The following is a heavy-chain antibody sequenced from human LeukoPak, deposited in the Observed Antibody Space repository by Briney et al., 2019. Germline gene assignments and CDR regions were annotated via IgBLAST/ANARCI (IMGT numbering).Heavy chain of an antibody. CDR2: ISSSSSYI. J-gene: IGHJ4*02. CDR1: GFTFSSYS. D-gene: IGHD1-26*01. Sequence: GGSLRLSCAASGFTFSSYSMNWVRQAPGKGLEWVSSISSSSSYIYYADSVKGRFTISGDNAKNSLYLQMNSLRAEDTAVYYCARESGARTFDYWGQGTLVTVSS. V-gene: IGHV3-21*01. CDR3: ARESGARTFDY.